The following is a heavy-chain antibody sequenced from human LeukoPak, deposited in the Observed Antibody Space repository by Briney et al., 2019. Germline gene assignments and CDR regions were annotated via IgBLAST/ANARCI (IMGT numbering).Heavy chain of an antibody. J-gene: IGHJ6*02. Sequence: ASVKVTCKASGFMFTNFDINWVRQASGLGLEWMGWMDPNTGHTGYAQRFQGRVTLTRDNATSTAYMELRGLRSDDTAVYYCARDWDNSNSDYYGMDGWGQGTTVTVSS. D-gene: IGHD4-11*01. V-gene: IGHV1-8*02. CDR1: GFMFTNFD. CDR3: ARDWDNSNSDYYGMDG. CDR2: MDPNTGHT.